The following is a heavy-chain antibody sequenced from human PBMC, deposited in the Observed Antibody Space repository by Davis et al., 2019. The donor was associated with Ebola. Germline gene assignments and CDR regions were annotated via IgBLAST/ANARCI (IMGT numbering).Heavy chain of an antibody. V-gene: IGHV3-23*01. Sequence: PGGSLRLSCAASGFTFSSYAMSWVRRAPGKGLEWVSTLGTSADTYYADSVKGRFTISRDNSKNTLHLQMNSLRVEDTAMYYCVKDTSNIWFDVWGQGTLVTVSA. CDR3: VKDTSNIWFDV. D-gene: IGHD2/OR15-2a*01. J-gene: IGHJ3*01. CDR1: GFTFSSYA. CDR2: LGTSADT.